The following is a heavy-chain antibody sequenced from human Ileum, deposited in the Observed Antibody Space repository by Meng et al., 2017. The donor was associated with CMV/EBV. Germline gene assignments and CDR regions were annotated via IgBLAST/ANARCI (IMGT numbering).Heavy chain of an antibody. Sequence: GESLKISCAASGFTFSSYAINWVRQAPGKGLEWVSAISGSGAGTYYADSVKGRFTISRDNSKNTLWLQMYSLRAEDTAVYYCAKRDCDSSGYNAAFDIWGQGTMVTVSS. D-gene: IGHD3-22*01. CDR2: ISGSGAGT. J-gene: IGHJ3*02. V-gene: IGHV3-23*01. CDR1: GFTFSSYA. CDR3: AKRDCDSSGYNAAFDI.